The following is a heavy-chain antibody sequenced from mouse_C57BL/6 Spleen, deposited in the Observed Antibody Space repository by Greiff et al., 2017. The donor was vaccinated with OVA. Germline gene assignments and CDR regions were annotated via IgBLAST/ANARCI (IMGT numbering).Heavy chain of an antibody. CDR1: GYTFTSYG. CDR2: IYPRSGNT. V-gene: IGHV1-81*01. J-gene: IGHJ2*01. CDR3: ARKGTAQAPYYFDY. D-gene: IGHD3-2*02. Sequence: QVQLKESGAELARPGASVKLSCKASGYTFTSYGISWVKQRTGQGLEWIGEIYPRSGNTYYNEKFKGKATLTADKSSSTAYMELRSLTSEDSAVYFCARKGTAQAPYYFDYWGQGTTLTVSS.